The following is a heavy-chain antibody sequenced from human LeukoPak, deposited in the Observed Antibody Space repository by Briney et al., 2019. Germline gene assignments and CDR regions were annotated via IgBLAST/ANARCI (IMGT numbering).Heavy chain of an antibody. V-gene: IGHV3-23*01. Sequence: PGGSLRLSCAASGFTFSNHAMGWVRQAPGKGLEWVSDVSGSGGSTYYGDSVKGRFTISRDNSKNTLYLQMNSLRAEDTAVYYCAKDSGFSSSWQLAYWGQGTLVTVSS. CDR2: VSGSGGST. CDR3: AKDSGFSSSWQLAY. J-gene: IGHJ4*02. CDR1: GFTFSNHA. D-gene: IGHD6-13*01.